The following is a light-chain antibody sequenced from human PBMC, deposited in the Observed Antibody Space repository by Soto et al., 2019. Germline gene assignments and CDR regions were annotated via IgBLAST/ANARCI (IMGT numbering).Light chain of an antibody. CDR1: QSISWW. CDR2: NAS. J-gene: IGKJ2*03. CDR3: QQYNHWYS. Sequence: DIQMTQSPSTLSASVGDRVTITCRASQSISWWLAWYQLKPGKAPKLLIYNASSLQSGVPSRFSGSGSGTEFTLTINSLQPDDFATYYCQQYNHWYSFGQGTKLEIK. V-gene: IGKV1-5*03.